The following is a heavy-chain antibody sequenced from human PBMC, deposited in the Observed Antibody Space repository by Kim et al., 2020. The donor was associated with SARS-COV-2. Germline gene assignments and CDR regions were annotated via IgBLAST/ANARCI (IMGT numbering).Heavy chain of an antibody. D-gene: IGHD2-21*01. CDR2: ISGDSTTT. CDR1: GFAFSTSA. CDR3: AKVSRGGGEDY. V-gene: IGHV3-23*01. Sequence: GGSLRLSCAASGFAFSTSAMSWVRRAPGKGLEWVSTISGDSTTTYYADSVKGRFTISRDNSKNTLYLQMKSLRAEDPAVYYCAKVSRGGGEDYWGQGTL. J-gene: IGHJ4*02.